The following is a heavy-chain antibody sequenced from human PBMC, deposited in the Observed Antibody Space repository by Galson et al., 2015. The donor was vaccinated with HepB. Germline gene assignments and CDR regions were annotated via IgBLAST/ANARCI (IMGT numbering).Heavy chain of an antibody. Sequence: WSWIRQPPGKGLEWVGTIYYTGDTYYNPSLKSRVTMSLDTSKNQFSVKLSSVTAKDTAVYYCASFVGASPGYYWGQETLVTVSS. J-gene: IGHJ4*02. V-gene: IGHV4-39*01. D-gene: IGHD1-26*01. CDR3: ASFVGASPGYY. CDR2: IYYTGDT.